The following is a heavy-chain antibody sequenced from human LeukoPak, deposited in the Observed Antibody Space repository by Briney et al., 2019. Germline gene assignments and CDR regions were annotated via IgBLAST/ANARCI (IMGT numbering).Heavy chain of an antibody. CDR3: ASTSRRWLMGYYFDC. CDR2: ISYDGSNK. J-gene: IGHJ4*02. CDR1: GFTFSSYA. Sequence: GGSLRLSCAASGFTFSSYAMHWVRQAPGKGLEWVAVISYDGSNKYYADSVKGRLTISRDNSKNTLYLQMNSLRAEDTAVYYCASTSRRWLMGYYFDCWGQGTLVTVSS. V-gene: IGHV3-30-3*01. D-gene: IGHD2-15*01.